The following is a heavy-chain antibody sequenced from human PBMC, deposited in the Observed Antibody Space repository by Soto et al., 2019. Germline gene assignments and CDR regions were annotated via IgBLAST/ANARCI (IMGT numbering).Heavy chain of an antibody. CDR2: ISAYNGNT. J-gene: IGHJ6*02. Sequence: VSVKVSCKASGYTFTSYGISRVRQAPGQGLEWMGWISAYNGNTNYAQKLQGRVTMTTDTSTSTAYMELRSLRSDDTAVYYCARVGQQLVHYYYGMDVWGQGTTGTVSS. CDR1: GYTFTSYG. CDR3: ARVGQQLVHYYYGMDV. V-gene: IGHV1-18*04. D-gene: IGHD6-13*01.